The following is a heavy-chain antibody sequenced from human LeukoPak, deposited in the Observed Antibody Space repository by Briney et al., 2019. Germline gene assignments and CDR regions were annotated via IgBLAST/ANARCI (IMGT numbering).Heavy chain of an antibody. Sequence: GESLKIPCKGSGYSFTSYWISWVRQMPGKGLEWMGRIDPSDSYTNYSPSFQGHVTISADKSISTAYLQWSSLKASDTAMYYCARMKGSGYDLMLWGQGTLVTVSS. CDR2: IDPSDSYT. CDR3: ARMKGSGYDLML. J-gene: IGHJ4*02. D-gene: IGHD5-12*01. V-gene: IGHV5-10-1*01. CDR1: GYSFTSYW.